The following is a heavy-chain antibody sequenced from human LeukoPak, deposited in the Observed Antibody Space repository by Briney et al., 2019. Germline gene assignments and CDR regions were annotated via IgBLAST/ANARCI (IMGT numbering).Heavy chain of an antibody. D-gene: IGHD5-24*01. CDR1: GFTFSSYW. CDR3: ARDRGYTFDY. Sequence: PGVSLRLSCAASGFTFSSYWMHWVRQAPGKGLVWVSLIRSDGSSTSYADSVKGRFTITRDNAQNTLFLQMNSLRAEDTAVYYCARDRGYTFDYWGQGTLVTVSS. J-gene: IGHJ4*02. V-gene: IGHV3-74*01. CDR2: IRSDGSST.